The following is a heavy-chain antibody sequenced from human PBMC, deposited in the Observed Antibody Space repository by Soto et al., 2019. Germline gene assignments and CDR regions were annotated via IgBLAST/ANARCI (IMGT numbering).Heavy chain of an antibody. D-gene: IGHD3-10*01. CDR3: ARDFSGKNDAFDI. CDR2: VYRGGST. J-gene: IGHJ3*02. CDR1: GFTVTTNY. V-gene: IGHV3-66*01. Sequence: VQLVESGGGLVQPGGSLRLSCAASGFTVTTNYMSWVRQPPGKGLEWVSVVYRGGSTYYADSVKGRFTVSRDNSKNTLYRQRNSLRAEDTAVYYCARDFSGKNDAFDIWGQGTVVTVSS.